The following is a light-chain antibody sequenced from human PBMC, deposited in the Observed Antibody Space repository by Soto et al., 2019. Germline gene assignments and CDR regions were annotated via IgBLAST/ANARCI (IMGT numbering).Light chain of an antibody. V-gene: IGKV1-5*01. J-gene: IGKJ2*01. Sequence: DIPMTQSPSTLSASGGDRVTITCRASESISNWLAWYQQRPGKAPNLLIYDASSLESGVPSRFSGSGSGTEFTLTISSLQPDDFATYYCQQHSSYPYTFGQGTKLEIK. CDR2: DAS. CDR3: QQHSSYPYT. CDR1: ESISNW.